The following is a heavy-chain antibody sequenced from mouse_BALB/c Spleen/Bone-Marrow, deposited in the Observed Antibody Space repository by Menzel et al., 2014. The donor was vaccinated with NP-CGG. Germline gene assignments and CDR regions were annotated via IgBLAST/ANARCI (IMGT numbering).Heavy chain of an antibody. J-gene: IGHJ4*01. CDR1: GFTFSSYT. Sequence: EVKLMESGGGLVQPGGSLKLSCAASGFTFSSYTMSWVRQTPEKRLEWVAYISNGGGSTSYPDTVKGRFTISRDNAKNTLYLQMSSLESEDTAMYYCSRHVGNPYAMDYWGQGTSVTVSS. CDR2: ISNGGGST. D-gene: IGHD3-1*01. CDR3: SRHVGNPYAMDY. V-gene: IGHV5-12-2*01.